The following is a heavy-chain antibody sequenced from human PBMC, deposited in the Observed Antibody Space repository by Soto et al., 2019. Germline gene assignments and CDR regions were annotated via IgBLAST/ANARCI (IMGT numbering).Heavy chain of an antibody. CDR2: LSDDGSSK. CDR3: AKDRWGDFGDLNLPGY. Sequence: QVLLVESGGGVVQPGRSLRISCAVSGFTFSSFGMHWVRQAPGKGLEWVAGLSDDGSSKHYADSLKGRFTISRDNSNNTLYLQMDSLGPEDTAVYYCAKDRWGDFGDLNLPGYWGQGTLVTVSS. V-gene: IGHV3-30*18. J-gene: IGHJ4*02. D-gene: IGHD4-17*01. CDR1: GFTFSSFG.